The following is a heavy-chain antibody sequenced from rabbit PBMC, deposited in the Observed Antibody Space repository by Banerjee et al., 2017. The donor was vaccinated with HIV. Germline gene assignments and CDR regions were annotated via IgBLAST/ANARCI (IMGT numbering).Heavy chain of an antibody. CDR1: GFIFSDNYY. CDR3: ARGYDDYDARLDL. V-gene: IGHV1S7*01. D-gene: IGHD2-1*01. Sequence: QSLEESGGDLVKPGASLTLTCKASGFIFSDNYYMSWVRQAPGKGLEWIGYIDPVFGSTYYATWWNGRFTLSSHNAQNTLYLQLNSLAAADTATYFCARGYDDYDARLDLWGPGTLVTVS. J-gene: IGHJ3*01. CDR2: IDPVFGST.